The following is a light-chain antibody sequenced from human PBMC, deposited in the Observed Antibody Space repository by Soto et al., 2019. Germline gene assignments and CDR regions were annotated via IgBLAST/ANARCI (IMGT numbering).Light chain of an antibody. CDR2: DAS. J-gene: IGKJ4*01. CDR1: QSISGRY. Sequence: ETVLTQSPGTLSLSPGERASLSCRASQSISGRYLAWYQQKPGQAPRLRIYDASSRATGIPDRFSGSGSGTDFILTISRLEPEDFAVYYCQQYGSSPLTFGGGTKVEIK. CDR3: QQYGSSPLT. V-gene: IGKV3-20*01.